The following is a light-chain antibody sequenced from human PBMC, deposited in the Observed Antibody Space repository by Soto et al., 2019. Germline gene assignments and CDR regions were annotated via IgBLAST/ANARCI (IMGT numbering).Light chain of an antibody. V-gene: IGLV2-8*01. Sequence: QSALTQPPSASGSPGQSVTISCTGTSSDVGGYNYVSWYQQHPGKAPKLMIYEVSKRPSGVPDRFSGSKSGNTASLTVSGLQDEDEADYYWSSYAGRIYVFGTGTKLTVL. CDR1: SSDVGGYNY. CDR2: EVS. J-gene: IGLJ1*01. CDR3: SSYAGRIYV.